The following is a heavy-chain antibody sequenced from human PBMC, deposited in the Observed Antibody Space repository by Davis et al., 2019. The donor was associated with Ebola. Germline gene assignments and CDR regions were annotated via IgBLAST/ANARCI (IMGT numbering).Heavy chain of an antibody. CDR2: VSSSGSTI. D-gene: IGHD6-19*01. V-gene: IGHV3-48*02. CDR1: GFTFSNYG. Sequence: GGSLRLSCAASGFTFSNYGMNWVRQAPGKGLEWVSFVSSSGSTIYYADSVKGRFTISRDNAKNSLFLQMNSLRDEDTAVYCCARVMGYTSGWLDYWGQGTLVTVSS. J-gene: IGHJ4*02. CDR3: ARVMGYTSGWLDY.